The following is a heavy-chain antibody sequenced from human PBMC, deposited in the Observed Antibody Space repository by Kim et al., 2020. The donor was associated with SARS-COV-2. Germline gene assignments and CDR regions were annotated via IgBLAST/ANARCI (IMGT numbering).Heavy chain of an antibody. D-gene: IGHD3-16*01. V-gene: IGHV4-59*08. CDR3: ARGYFGAYYFDY. J-gene: IGHJ4*02. Sequence: SETLSLTCTVSGGSISSYYWSWIRQPPGKGLEWIGYIYYSGSTNYNPSLKSRVTISVDTSKNQFSLKLSSVTAADTAVYYCARGYFGAYYFDYWGQGTLVTVSS. CDR1: GGSISSYY. CDR2: IYYSGST.